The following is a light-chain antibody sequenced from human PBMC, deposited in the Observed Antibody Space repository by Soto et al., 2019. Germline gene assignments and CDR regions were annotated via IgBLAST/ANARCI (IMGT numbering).Light chain of an antibody. Sequence: EIVLTQSPGTLSLSPGERATLSCRASQSVSSSYLACYQQKPGQAPRLLIYGASSRATGIPDRFSGSGSGTDFTVTISRLEPEDFSVYYCHQYDSSAVTFGQGTKVEIK. J-gene: IGKJ1*01. CDR1: QSVSSSY. V-gene: IGKV3-20*01. CDR2: GAS. CDR3: HQYDSSAVT.